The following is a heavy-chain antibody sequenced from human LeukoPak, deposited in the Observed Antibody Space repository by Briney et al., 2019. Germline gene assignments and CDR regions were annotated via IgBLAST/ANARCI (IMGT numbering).Heavy chain of an antibody. CDR1: GYSFTSYW. J-gene: IGHJ4*02. D-gene: IGHD6-13*01. Sequence: GESLKISCKGSGYSFTSYWIGWVRQMPGKGLEWMGIIYPGDSDTRYSPSFQGQVTISADKSISTAYLQWSSLKASDTAMYYCARGYGSSSWYNPFDYWGQGTLVTVSS. CDR3: ARGYGSSSWYNPFDY. CDR2: IYPGDSDT. V-gene: IGHV5-51*01.